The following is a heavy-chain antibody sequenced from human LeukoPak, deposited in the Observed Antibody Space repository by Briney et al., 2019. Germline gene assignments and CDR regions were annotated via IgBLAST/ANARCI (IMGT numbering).Heavy chain of an antibody. Sequence: PGGSLRLSCAASGFTFSSYSMNWVRQAPGKGLEWVSSISSSSSYIYYADSVKGRFTISRDNAKNSLYLQMNSPRAEDTAVYYCARVLAAAGSNWFDPWGQGTLVTVSS. CDR2: ISSSSSYI. J-gene: IGHJ5*02. CDR1: GFTFSSYS. D-gene: IGHD6-13*01. CDR3: ARVLAAAGSNWFDP. V-gene: IGHV3-21*01.